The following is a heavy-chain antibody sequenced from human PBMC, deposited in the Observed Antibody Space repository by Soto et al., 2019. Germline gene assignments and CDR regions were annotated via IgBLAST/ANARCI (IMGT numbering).Heavy chain of an antibody. Sequence: CGPALVNPAETLTLTCTASGLSLINARMGVSWITQTQRRALEWLAHIFSNDEKSYSTSLKSRLTISKDTSKSQVVLTMTNMDPVDTATYYCARMSYDFWSGFYYYYGMDVWGQGTTVTVSS. CDR2: IFSNDEK. D-gene: IGHD3-3*01. CDR1: GLSLINARMG. V-gene: IGHV2-26*01. J-gene: IGHJ6*02. CDR3: ARMSYDFWSGFYYYYGMDV.